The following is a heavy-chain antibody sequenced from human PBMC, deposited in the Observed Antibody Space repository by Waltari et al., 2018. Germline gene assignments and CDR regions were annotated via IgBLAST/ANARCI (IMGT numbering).Heavy chain of an antibody. CDR1: GFTFSSYW. Sequence: EVQLVESGGGLVQPGGSLRLSCAASGFTFSSYWMHWVRQAPGKGLVWVSRINTDGSSTSYADSVKGRFTISRDNAKNTLYLQMNSLRAEDTAVYYCAKSDDFWSGYYTPLDYWGQGTLVTVSS. V-gene: IGHV3-74*01. CDR3: AKSDDFWSGYYTPLDY. J-gene: IGHJ4*02. D-gene: IGHD3-3*01. CDR2: INTDGSST.